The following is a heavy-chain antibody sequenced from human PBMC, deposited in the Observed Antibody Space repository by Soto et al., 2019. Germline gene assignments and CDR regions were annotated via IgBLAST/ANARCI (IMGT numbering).Heavy chain of an antibody. CDR2: INPNSGGT. J-gene: IGHJ5*02. CDR3: ARACSGGSCYGGFDP. Sequence: ASVKVSCKASGYTFTGYYMHWVRQAPGQGLEWMGWINPNSGGTNYAQMFQGWVTMTRDTSISTAYMELSRLRSDDTAVYYCARACSGGSCYGGFDPWGQGTLVTVSS. D-gene: IGHD2-15*01. V-gene: IGHV1-2*04. CDR1: GYTFTGYY.